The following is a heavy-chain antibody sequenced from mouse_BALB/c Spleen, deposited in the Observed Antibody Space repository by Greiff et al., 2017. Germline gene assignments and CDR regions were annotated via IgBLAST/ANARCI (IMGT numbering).Heavy chain of an antibody. D-gene: IGHD2-4*01. Sequence: DLVKPGASVKLSCKASGYTFTSYWINWIKQRPGQGLEWIGRIAPGSGSTYYNEMFKGKATLTVDTSSSTAYIQLSSLSSEDSAVYFCARNDYDPFDYWGQGTTLTVSS. CDR1: GYTFTSYW. CDR3: ARNDYDPFDY. J-gene: IGHJ2*01. V-gene: IGHV1S41*01. CDR2: IAPGSGST.